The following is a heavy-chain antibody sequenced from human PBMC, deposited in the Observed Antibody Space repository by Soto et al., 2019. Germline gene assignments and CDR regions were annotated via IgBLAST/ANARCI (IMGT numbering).Heavy chain of an antibody. CDR1: GGSISSYY. Sequence: SETLSLTCTVSGGSISSYYWSWIRQPPGKGMEWIGYIFSTGSTNYNPSLKSRVTISLDTSKNHFSLRLKSVTAADTAVYYCARDRGFKSYDSSGYYYYYFDYWGQGTLVTVS. V-gene: IGHV4-59*01. CDR3: ARDRGFKSYDSSGYYYYYFDY. CDR2: IFSTGST. D-gene: IGHD3-22*01. J-gene: IGHJ4*02.